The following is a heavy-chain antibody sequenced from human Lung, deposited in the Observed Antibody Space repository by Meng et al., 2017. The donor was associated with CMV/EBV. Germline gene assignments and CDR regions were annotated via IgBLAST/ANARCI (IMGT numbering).Heavy chain of an antibody. Sequence: GESXKISCIASGFTFSTYGMHWVRQAPGKGLEWVAFIRSDGHQTYYADSVKGRFAVSRDNSKNTLYLRMTSLRAGDTAVYFCAKDLVDYYFDSRGQGTLVTVSS. CDR2: IRSDGHQT. J-gene: IGHJ4*02. CDR3: AKDLVDYYFDS. CDR1: GFTFSTYG. V-gene: IGHV3-30*02. D-gene: IGHD5-12*01.